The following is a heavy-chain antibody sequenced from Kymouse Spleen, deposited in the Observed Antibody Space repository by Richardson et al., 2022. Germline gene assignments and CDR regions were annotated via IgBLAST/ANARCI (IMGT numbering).Heavy chain of an antibody. V-gene: IGHV4-34*01. CDR3: AREGGDYGYYYYGMDV. D-gene: IGHD4-17*01. Sequence: QVQLQQWGAGLLKPSETLSLTCAVYGGSFSGYYWSWIRQPPGKGLEWIGEINHSGSTNYNPSLKSRVTISVDTSKNQFSLKLSSVTAADTAVYYCAREGGDYGYYYYGMDVWGQGTTVTVSS. CDR2: INHSGST. CDR1: GGSFSGYY. J-gene: IGHJ6*02.